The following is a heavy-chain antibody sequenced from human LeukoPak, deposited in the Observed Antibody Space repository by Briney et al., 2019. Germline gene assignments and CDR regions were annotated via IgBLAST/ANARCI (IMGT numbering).Heavy chain of an antibody. D-gene: IGHD1-1*01. V-gene: IGHV4-61*02. CDR2: IYTSGST. CDR1: GGSISSGSYY. J-gene: IGHJ6*03. CDR3: ARDVFDRTGTTIRYYYYYYMDV. Sequence: PSETLSLTCTVSGGSISSGSYYWSWIRQPAGKGLEWIGRIYTSGSTNYNPSLKSRVTMSVDTSKNQFSLKLNSVTAADTAVYYCARDVFDRTGTTIRYYYYYYMDVWGQGTTVTISS.